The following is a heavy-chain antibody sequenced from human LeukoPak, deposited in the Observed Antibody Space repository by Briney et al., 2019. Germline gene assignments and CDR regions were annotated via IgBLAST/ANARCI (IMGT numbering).Heavy chain of an antibody. CDR1: GVTFYNDA. CDR3: ARDPPFGSGWSQKYFDY. V-gene: IGHV3-30*04. CDR2: ISYEGGNT. Sequence: GRSLRLSCAPSGVTFYNDAMHSVCQAPRKGRGRVALISYEGGNTHYADSVQGRFTISRDNSKNTLYLKMNSLRPEDTAVYYCARDPPFGSGWSQKYFDYWGEGTLVTVSS. D-gene: IGHD6-19*01. J-gene: IGHJ4*02.